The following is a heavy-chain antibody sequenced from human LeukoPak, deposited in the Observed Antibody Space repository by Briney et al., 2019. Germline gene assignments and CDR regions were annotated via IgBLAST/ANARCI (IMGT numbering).Heavy chain of an antibody. D-gene: IGHD3-16*02. Sequence: GGSLRLSCVGSGFTFSTSWVHWVRQAPSQGLVWLSRMNGDGGTINYVDSVKGRFTVSRDNAKNTLYLQMNSLGVEDTAIYYCARAGSYRFDYWGPGTQVTVSS. CDR1: GFTFSTSW. V-gene: IGHV3-74*01. CDR3: ARAGSYRFDY. J-gene: IGHJ4*02. CDR2: MNGDGGTI.